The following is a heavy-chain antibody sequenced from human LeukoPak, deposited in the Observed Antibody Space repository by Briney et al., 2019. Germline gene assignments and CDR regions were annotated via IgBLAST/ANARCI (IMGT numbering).Heavy chain of an antibody. CDR2: IGGSGDTT. CDR3: AKGKSLPHYYYYGMDV. J-gene: IGHJ6*02. Sequence: PGGSLRLSCAASGFTFSTSAMNWVRQAPGKGLEWVSVIGGSGDTTYYADSVRGRFTISRDNFKNTLYLQMNSLTAADTAIYYCAKGKSLPHYYYYGMDVWGQGTTVTASS. V-gene: IGHV3-23*01. CDR1: GFTFSTSA.